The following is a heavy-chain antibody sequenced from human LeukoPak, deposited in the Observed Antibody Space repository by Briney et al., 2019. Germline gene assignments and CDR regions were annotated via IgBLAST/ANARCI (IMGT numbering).Heavy chain of an antibody. V-gene: IGHV4-59*01. CDR3: ARDGYRLSGYFYYMDV. D-gene: IGHD2-2*03. CDR2: ISYSGST. Sequence: SETLSLTCTVSGGSISSYYWSWIRQPPGKGLEWIGYISYSGSTNYNPSLKSRVTISVDTSKNQFSLKLSSVTAADTAVYYCARDGYRLSGYFYYMDVWGKGTTATVSS. J-gene: IGHJ6*03. CDR1: GGSISSYY.